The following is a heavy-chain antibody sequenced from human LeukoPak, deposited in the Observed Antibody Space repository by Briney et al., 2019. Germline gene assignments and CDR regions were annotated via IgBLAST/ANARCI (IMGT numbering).Heavy chain of an antibody. CDR3: ARKSAAAEENYYYYMDV. Sequence: PGGSLRLSCAASGFTFDDYAMHWVRQAPGKGLEWVSLISWDGGSTYYADSVKGRSTISRDNSKNSLYLQMNSLRAEDTALYYCARKSAAAEENYYYYMDVWGKGTTVTVSS. D-gene: IGHD6-13*01. J-gene: IGHJ6*03. V-gene: IGHV3-43D*04. CDR1: GFTFDDYA. CDR2: ISWDGGST.